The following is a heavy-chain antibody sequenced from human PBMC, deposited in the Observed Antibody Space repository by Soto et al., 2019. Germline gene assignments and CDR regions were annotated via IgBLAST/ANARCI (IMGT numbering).Heavy chain of an antibody. CDR1: GFTFSSHS. D-gene: IGHD3-22*01. CDR2: ISSSSSTI. J-gene: IGHJ4*02. V-gene: IGHV3-48*01. CDR3: APHSGYYDY. Sequence: GGSLRLSCAASGFTFSSHSMNWVRQAPGKGLEWVSYISSSSSTIYYADSVKGRFTISRDNAKNSLYLQMNSLRAEDTAVYYCAPHSGYYDYWGQGTLVTVSS.